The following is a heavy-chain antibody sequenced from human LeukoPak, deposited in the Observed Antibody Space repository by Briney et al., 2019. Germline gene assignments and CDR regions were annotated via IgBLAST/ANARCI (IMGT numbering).Heavy chain of an antibody. J-gene: IGHJ4*02. D-gene: IGHD5-12*01. V-gene: IGHV1-18*04. CDR3: ARDRSGYPFDY. CDR2: ISAYNGNT. Sequence: ASVKVSCKASGYTFTGYYMHWVRQAPGQGLEWMGWISAYNGNTNYAQKLQGRVTMTTDTSTSTAYMELRSLRSDDTAVYYCARDRSGYPFDYWGQGTLVTVSS. CDR1: GYTFTGYY.